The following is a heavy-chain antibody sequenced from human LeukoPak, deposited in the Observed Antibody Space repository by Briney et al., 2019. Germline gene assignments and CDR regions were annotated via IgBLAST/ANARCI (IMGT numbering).Heavy chain of an antibody. V-gene: IGHV3-21*01. CDR3: ARIGEVAAAVILDY. CDR1: GFTFSSYS. D-gene: IGHD6-13*01. CDR2: ISSSSSYI. J-gene: IGHJ4*02. Sequence: PGGSLRLSCAASGFTFSSYSMNWVRQAPGKGVEWVSSISSSSSYIYYAASVKGRFTISRDNAKNSLYLQMNSLRAEDTAVYYCARIGEVAAAVILDYWGQGTLVTVSS.